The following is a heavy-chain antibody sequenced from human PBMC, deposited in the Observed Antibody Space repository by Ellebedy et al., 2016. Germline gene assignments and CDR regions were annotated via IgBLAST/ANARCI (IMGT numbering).Heavy chain of an antibody. Sequence: ASVKVSCKAFGYTFTSYGISWVRQAPGQGLEWMGWISAYNGNTNYAQKLQGRVTMTTDTSTSTAYMELRSLRSDDTAVYYCARDPGYSSGWYVLNPDYWGQGTLVTVSS. V-gene: IGHV1-18*01. J-gene: IGHJ4*02. CDR1: GYTFTSYG. CDR3: ARDPGYSSGWYVLNPDY. D-gene: IGHD6-19*01. CDR2: ISAYNGNT.